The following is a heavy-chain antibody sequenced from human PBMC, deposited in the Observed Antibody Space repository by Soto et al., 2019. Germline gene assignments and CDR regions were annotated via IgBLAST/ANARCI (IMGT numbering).Heavy chain of an antibody. CDR1: GFTFSSYD. Sequence: GGSLRLSCAASGFTFSSYDMHWVRQATGKGLEWVSAIGTTGDTYYPVSVKGRFTISRENAKNSLYLQMSSLRAGDTAVYFCARESPYSGNFDYWGQGTLVTVSS. J-gene: IGHJ4*02. D-gene: IGHD1-26*01. V-gene: IGHV3-13*01. CDR3: ARESPYSGNFDY. CDR2: IGTTGDT.